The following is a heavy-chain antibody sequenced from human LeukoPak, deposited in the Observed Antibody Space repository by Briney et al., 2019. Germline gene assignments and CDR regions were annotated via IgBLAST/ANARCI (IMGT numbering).Heavy chain of an antibody. J-gene: IGHJ4*02. CDR1: GFTFISYS. CDR3: ARSRGVDY. CDR2: ISSSSSTI. D-gene: IGHD3-10*01. Sequence: GGSLRLSCAASGFTFISYSMNWARQAPGKGRECVSYISSSSSTIYYADSVKGRFTISRDNAKNSLYLQMNSLRAEDTAVYYCARSRGVDYWGQGTLVSVSS. V-gene: IGHV3-48*01.